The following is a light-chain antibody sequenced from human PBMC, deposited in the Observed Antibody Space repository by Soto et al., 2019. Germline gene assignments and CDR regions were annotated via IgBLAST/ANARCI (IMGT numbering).Light chain of an antibody. CDR3: QQSSRTPWT. J-gene: IGKJ1*01. V-gene: IGKV4-1*01. CDR1: QSVLYSSNNKNY. Sequence: DIVMTQSPDSLAVSLGERATINCKSSQSVLYSSNNKNYLAWYQQKPGQPPELLIYWASTRESGVPDRFSGRGYGKDFNLTISSMQVEDVAVYYCQQSSRTPWTFGQGTKVEIK. CDR2: WAS.